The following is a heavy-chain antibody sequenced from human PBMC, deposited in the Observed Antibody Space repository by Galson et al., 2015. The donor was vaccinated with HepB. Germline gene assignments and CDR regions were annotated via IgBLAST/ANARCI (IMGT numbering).Heavy chain of an antibody. CDR1: GYRFTNYW. D-gene: IGHD3-3*01. V-gene: IGHV5-51*01. Sequence: QSGAEVKKPGESLKISCKGSGYRFTNYWIGWVRQMPGKGLEWMGVIYPDDSDIRYSPSFQGQVTISADKSNSTAYLQWSSLKASDTAMYFCARQTSGVNSDSFEIWCQGTMVTVSS. J-gene: IGHJ3*02. CDR2: IYPDDSDI. CDR3: ARQTSGVNSDSFEI.